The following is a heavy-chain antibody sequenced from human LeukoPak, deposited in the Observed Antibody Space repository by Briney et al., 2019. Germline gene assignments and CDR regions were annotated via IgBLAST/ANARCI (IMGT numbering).Heavy chain of an antibody. D-gene: IGHD3-22*01. Sequence: GASVKVSCKASGYTFTSYGISWVRQAPGQGFEWMGWISAYNGNTNYAQKLQGRVTMTTDTSTSTAYMELRSLRSDDTAVYYCARASMIGSSGAFDIWGQGTMVTVSS. J-gene: IGHJ3*02. V-gene: IGHV1-18*01. CDR1: GYTFTSYG. CDR2: ISAYNGNT. CDR3: ARASMIGSSGAFDI.